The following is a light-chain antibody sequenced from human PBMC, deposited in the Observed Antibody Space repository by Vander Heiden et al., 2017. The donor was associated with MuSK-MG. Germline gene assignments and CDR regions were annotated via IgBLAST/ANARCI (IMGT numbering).Light chain of an antibody. CDR2: AAS. V-gene: IGKV3-20*01. CDR3: QHYDASLFT. Sequence: DIVLTQSPGTLSLPPGERATLSCRASQRIASTYLAWYQQKPGQAPRPLIYAASSRATGIPDRFSGSGSGTDFSLTISRLEPEDFAVYYCQHYDASLFTFGPGTKVDI. CDR1: QRIASTY. J-gene: IGKJ3*01.